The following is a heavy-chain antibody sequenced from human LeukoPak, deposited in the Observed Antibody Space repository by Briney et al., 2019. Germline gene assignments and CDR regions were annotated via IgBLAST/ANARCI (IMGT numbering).Heavy chain of an antibody. D-gene: IGHD6-19*01. Sequence: GGSLRLSCAASGFTFSSYAMSWVRQAPGKGLEWVSAISGSGGSTYYADSVKGRFTISRDNSKNTLYLQMNSLRAEDTAVYYCGKDLRRYPDWGAVAGTEGFMYWGQGTLVTVSS. J-gene: IGHJ4*02. V-gene: IGHV3-23*01. CDR2: ISGSGGST. CDR1: GFTFSSYA. CDR3: GKDLRRYPDWGAVAGTEGFMY.